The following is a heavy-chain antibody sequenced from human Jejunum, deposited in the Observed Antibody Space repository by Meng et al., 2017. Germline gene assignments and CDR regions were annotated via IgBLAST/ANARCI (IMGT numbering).Heavy chain of an antibody. J-gene: IGHJ5*02. V-gene: IGHV3-7*01. Sequence: GGSLRLSCAASGFTFRSYWMSWVRQAPGKGLEWVANIKEDGSEKYYVDSVKGRFTIFRDTSKNMVYLQMGSLRAEDTAVYYCARGSTSIYSGSYSWGQGTLVTVSS. CDR2: IKEDGSEK. CDR3: ARGSTSIYSGSYS. D-gene: IGHD1-26*01. CDR1: GFTFRSYW.